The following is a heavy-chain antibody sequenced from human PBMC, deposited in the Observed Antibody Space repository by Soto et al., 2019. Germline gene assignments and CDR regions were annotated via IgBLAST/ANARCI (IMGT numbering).Heavy chain of an antibody. J-gene: IGHJ5*02. CDR2: IYYSGST. CDR1: GGSISSGGYY. V-gene: IGHV4-31*03. D-gene: IGHD2-2*01. CDR3: ARVVVVVPARWFDP. Sequence: SETLSLTCTVSGGSISSGGYYWSWIRQHPGKGLEWIGYIYYSGSTYYNPSLKSRVTISVDTSKNQFSLKLSSVTAADTAVYYCARVVVVVPARWFDPWGQGTLVTVSS.